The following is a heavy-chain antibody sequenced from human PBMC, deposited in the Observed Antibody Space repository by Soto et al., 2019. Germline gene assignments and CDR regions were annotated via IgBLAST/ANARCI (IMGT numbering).Heavy chain of an antibody. V-gene: IGHV4-30-4*01. CDR3: ARGYYYGSGSYGCFDP. J-gene: IGHJ5*02. Sequence: SETLSLTCTVSGGSISSGDYYWSWIRQPPGKGLEWIGYIYYSGSTYYNPSLKSRVTISVDTSKNQFSLKLSSVTAADTAVYYCARGYYYGSGSYGCFDPWGQGTLVTVSS. CDR1: GGSISSGDYY. CDR2: IYYSGST. D-gene: IGHD3-10*01.